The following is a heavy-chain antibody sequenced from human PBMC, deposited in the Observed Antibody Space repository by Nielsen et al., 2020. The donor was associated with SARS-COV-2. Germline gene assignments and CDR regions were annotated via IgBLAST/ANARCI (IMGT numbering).Heavy chain of an antibody. CDR3: ARGRAPLRY. D-gene: IGHD2-15*01. CDR2: NYNSAKT. J-gene: IGHJ4*02. V-gene: IGHV4-59*01. CDR1: GGSIGSYY. Sequence: SETLSLTCTVSGGSIGSYYWSWIRQAPGKGLEWIAYNYNSAKTMYNSSLKSRVTMSVDTSKNQLSLRLTSVTAADTAVYYCARGRAPLRYWGQGILVTVSP.